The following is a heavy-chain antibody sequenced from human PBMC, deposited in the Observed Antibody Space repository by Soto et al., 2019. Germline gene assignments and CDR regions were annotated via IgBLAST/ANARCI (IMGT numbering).Heavy chain of an antibody. CDR1: GFTFNSYG. Sequence: GGSLRLSCAASGFTFNSYGMNWVRQAPGKGLEWVAVLWYDGSNENYADSVKGRFTISRDNSKNTLYLQMNSLRAEDTAVYYCARSSLEWLLLFDFWGQGTQVTAPQ. D-gene: IGHD3-3*01. V-gene: IGHV3-33*01. CDR3: ARSSLEWLLLFDF. CDR2: LWYDGSNE. J-gene: IGHJ4*02.